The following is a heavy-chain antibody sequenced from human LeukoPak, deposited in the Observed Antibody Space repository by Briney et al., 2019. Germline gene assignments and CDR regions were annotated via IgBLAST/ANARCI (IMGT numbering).Heavy chain of an antibody. V-gene: IGHV3-9*01. J-gene: IGHJ6*02. CDR3: VKRSGGRSAATDTDYYYGMDV. CDR2: IIWTGVSI. D-gene: IGHD6-13*01. Sequence: GGSLRPSCAASGFTFAVLAMNWAGQAQGKGLGWAPGIIWTGVSIGYADSVKGRFTISRDNAKNSLYLQMDSLRAEDTALYYCVKRSGGRSAATDTDYYYGMDVWGQGTTVIVSS. CDR1: GFTFAVLA.